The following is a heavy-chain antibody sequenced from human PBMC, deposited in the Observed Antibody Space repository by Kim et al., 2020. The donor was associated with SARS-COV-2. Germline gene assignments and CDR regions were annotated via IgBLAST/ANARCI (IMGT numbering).Heavy chain of an antibody. J-gene: IGHJ6*02. CDR3: ARGAALLYFGDSSRGPFQYYYGMDV. Sequence: SETLSLTCAVSGSYSNSGDSYWSWIRQHPGKGLEWIGNIYYTGDTHYNPSLKSRLNISLDTSTKRLSLKLRSVTAADSGVYYCARGAALLYFGDSSRGPFQYYYGMDVWGQGTTVAVSS. V-gene: IGHV4-31*11. D-gene: IGHD3-10*01. CDR2: IYYTGDT. CDR1: GSYSNSGDSY.